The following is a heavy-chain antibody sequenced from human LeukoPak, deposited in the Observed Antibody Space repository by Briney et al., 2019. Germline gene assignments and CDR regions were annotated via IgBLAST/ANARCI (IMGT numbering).Heavy chain of an antibody. CDR3: ASGLELDY. CDR2: IKQDGSEK. Sequence: GGSLRLSCAASGFTFRSYWMRWVRQAPGKGLEWVANIKQDGSEKDYVDSVKGRFTISRDNAKNSLYLQMNSLRAEDTAVYYCASGLELDYWGQGALVTVSS. CDR1: GFTFRSYW. J-gene: IGHJ4*02. V-gene: IGHV3-7*03.